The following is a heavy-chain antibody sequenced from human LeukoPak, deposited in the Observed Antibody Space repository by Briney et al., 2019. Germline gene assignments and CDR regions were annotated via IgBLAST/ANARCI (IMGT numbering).Heavy chain of an antibody. V-gene: IGHV3-48*03. CDR2: ISISGTAI. CDR1: GFTFSDYE. J-gene: IGHJ6*03. Sequence: PGGSLRLSCAASGFTFSDYEMNWVRQAPGKGLEWLSHISISGTAIHYADSVKGRFTISRDNAKNSLYLQMNSLRAEDTAVYYCARVRGYSGYDSGRYYYYNYMDVWGKGTTVTVSS. D-gene: IGHD5-12*01. CDR3: ARVRGYSGYDSGRYYYYNYMDV.